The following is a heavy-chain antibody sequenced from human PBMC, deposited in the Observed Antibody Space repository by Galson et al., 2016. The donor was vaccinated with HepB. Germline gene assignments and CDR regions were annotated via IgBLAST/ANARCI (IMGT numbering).Heavy chain of an antibody. CDR3: GKGGAYDH. CDR2: ISGNGEDT. V-gene: IGHV3-23*01. J-gene: IGHJ4*02. Sequence: SLRLSCAVTEFRLSGYGMNWVRQAPGTGLEWVSGISGNGEDTYYTDSVKGRFTISKDNSKNTLYLQMDSLRVEDTATYYCGKGGAYDHWGQGTAVTVSS. CDR1: EFRLSGYG.